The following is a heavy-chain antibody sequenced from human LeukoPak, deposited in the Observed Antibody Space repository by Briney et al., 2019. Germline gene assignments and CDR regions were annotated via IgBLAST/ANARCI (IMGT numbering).Heavy chain of an antibody. CDR3: ATDHPGDEENAFDI. J-gene: IGHJ3*02. V-gene: IGHV3-9*01. Sequence: GGSLRLSCAASGFTFDDYAMHWVRQAPGKGLEWVSGISWNSGSIGYADSVKGRFTISRDNAKNSLYLQMNSLRAEDTALYYCATDHPGDEENAFDIWGQGTMVTVSS. CDR2: ISWNSGSI. D-gene: IGHD3-16*01. CDR1: GFTFDDYA.